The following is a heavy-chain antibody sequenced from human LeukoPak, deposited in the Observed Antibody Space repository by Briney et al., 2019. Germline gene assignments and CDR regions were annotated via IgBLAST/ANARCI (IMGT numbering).Heavy chain of an antibody. CDR3: ARGKNWFDP. Sequence: PSETLSLTCPVYGGSFSGYYWSWIRQPPGKGLEWIGEINHSGSTNYNPSLKSRVTISVDTSKNQFSLKLSSVTAADTAVYYCARGKNWFDPWGQGTLVTVSS. CDR2: INHSGST. V-gene: IGHV4-34*01. J-gene: IGHJ5*02. CDR1: GGSFSGYY.